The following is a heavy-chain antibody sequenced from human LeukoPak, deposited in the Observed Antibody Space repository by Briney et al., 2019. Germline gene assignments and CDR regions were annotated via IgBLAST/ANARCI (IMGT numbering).Heavy chain of an antibody. Sequence: GGSLRLSCAASGFTFGRHAMNWVRQAPGKGLEWVSAIRFSGESTYYADSVKGRFTISRDNSRNTLYLQMDSLRAEDTAVYYCAKDVGTSGNYSPSDYWGQGTLVTVSS. CDR3: AKDVGTSGNYSPSDY. CDR2: IRFSGEST. D-gene: IGHD3-10*01. J-gene: IGHJ4*02. V-gene: IGHV3-23*01. CDR1: GFTFGRHA.